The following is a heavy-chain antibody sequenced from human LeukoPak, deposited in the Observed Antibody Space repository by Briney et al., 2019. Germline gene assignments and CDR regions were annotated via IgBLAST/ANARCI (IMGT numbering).Heavy chain of an antibody. CDR1: GFTFSSYS. Sequence: GGSLRLSCAASGFTFSSYSMNWVRQAPGKGLEWVSSISRSGSTKYYADSVKGRFTISRDYAKNSLFLQMNSLRAEDTAVYYCARVLRYCSGGNCYSGGLGYMDVWGKGTTVTISS. CDR2: ISRSGSTK. D-gene: IGHD2-15*01. CDR3: ARVLRYCSGGNCYSGGLGYMDV. J-gene: IGHJ6*03. V-gene: IGHV3-48*04.